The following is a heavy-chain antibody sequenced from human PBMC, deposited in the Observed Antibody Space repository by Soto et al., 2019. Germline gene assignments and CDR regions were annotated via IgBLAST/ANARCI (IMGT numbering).Heavy chain of an antibody. D-gene: IGHD2-15*01. Sequence: EVQVLESGGGLVQPGGSLRLSCVASGFTFSSYAMTWVRQAPGKGLEWVSAISGSNSGTYYADSVKGRFTISRDNSKNTLYLQMNSLIAEDTAVRDSTPDGGSTGWIFKNFYLWGRGTLVTVSS. J-gene: IGHJ2*01. CDR3: TPDGGSTGWIFKNFYL. CDR2: ISGSNSGT. V-gene: IGHV3-23*01. CDR1: GFTFSSYA.